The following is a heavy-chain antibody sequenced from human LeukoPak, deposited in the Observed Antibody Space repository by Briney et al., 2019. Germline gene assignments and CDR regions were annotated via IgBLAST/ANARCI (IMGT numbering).Heavy chain of an antibody. CDR1: GGSISSRSYY. D-gene: IGHD3-3*01. V-gene: IGHV4-39*01. Sequence: PSETLSLTCIVSGGSISSRSYYWGWIRQSPGKGLEWIGSIYYSGSTYYNPSLKSRVTISVDTSKNQFSLKVSSVTAADTAVYYCASRLTSIYDSYYMDVWGKGTTVTVSS. CDR2: IYYSGST. J-gene: IGHJ6*03. CDR3: ASRLTSIYDSYYMDV.